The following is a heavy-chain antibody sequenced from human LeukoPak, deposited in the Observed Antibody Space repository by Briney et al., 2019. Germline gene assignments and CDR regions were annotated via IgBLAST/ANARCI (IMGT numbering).Heavy chain of an antibody. V-gene: IGHV3-23*01. CDR1: GFTFSSYA. Sequence: GGSLRLSCAASGFTFSSYAMSWVRQAPGKGLEWVSAVTGSGDSTYYAHSVKGRFTISRDNSKNALYLQMNSLRAEDTALYYCAKVGSTLYRHYWGQGTLVSVSS. D-gene: IGHD1-26*01. J-gene: IGHJ4*02. CDR2: VTGSGDST. CDR3: AKVGSTLYRHY.